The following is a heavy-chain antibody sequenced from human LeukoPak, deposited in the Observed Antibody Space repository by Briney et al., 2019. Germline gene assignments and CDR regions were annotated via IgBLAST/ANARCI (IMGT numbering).Heavy chain of an antibody. J-gene: IGHJ4*02. CDR3: ASPGYSSSWYGPFDY. CDR2: INPNSGGT. Sequence: GASVKVSCKASGYTFTSYAMHWVRQAPGQRLEWMGWINPNSGGTNYAQKFQGRVTMTRDTSISTAYMELSRLRSDDTAVYYCASPGYSSSWYGPFDYWGQGTLVTVSS. V-gene: IGHV1-2*02. D-gene: IGHD6-13*01. CDR1: GYTFTSYA.